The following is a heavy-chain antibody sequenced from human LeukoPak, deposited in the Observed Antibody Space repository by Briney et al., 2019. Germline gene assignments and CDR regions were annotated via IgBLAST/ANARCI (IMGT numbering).Heavy chain of an antibody. D-gene: IGHD4-23*01. CDR1: GFTFDNYF. V-gene: IGHV3-11*04. Sequence: GGSLRLSCAASGFTFDNYFMTWIRQAPGRGLEWVSYISGSGTTYYPDSVKGRFTISRDNAENSLHLQMNSLRAEDTAVYYCARDPGVSGGGNSGAFDIWGQGTMVTVSS. J-gene: IGHJ3*02. CDR2: ISGSGTT. CDR3: ARDPGVSGGGNSGAFDI.